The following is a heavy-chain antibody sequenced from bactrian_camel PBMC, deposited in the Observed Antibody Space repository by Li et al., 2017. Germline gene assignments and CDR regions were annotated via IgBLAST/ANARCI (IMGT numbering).Heavy chain of an antibody. J-gene: IGHJ4*01. V-gene: IGHV3S53*01. Sequence: HVQLVESGGGSVQAGESLRLSCAASGYTLPMNMGWFRQAPGKEREGVAAIGSGGSTSYADSVKGRFTISKDNAKYTVTVQMNNLKPDDTAMYYCAATSFWRGCPPLLRTNFALWGQGTQVTVS. CDR2: IGSGGST. CDR1: GYTLPMN. D-gene: IGHD8*01. CDR3: AATSFWRGCPPLLRTNFAL.